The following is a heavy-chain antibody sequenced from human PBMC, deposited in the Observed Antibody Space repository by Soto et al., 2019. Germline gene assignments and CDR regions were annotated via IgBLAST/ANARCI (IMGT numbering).Heavy chain of an antibody. CDR2: IYYSGST. V-gene: IGHV4-61*01. CDR1: CGSVSSGSYY. CDR3: ARVGIVGATTDY. Sequence: PSETLSLTCTVSCGSVSSGSYYWSWIRQPPGKGLEWIGYIYYSGSTNYNPSLKSRVTISVDTSKNQFSLKLSSVTAADTAVYYCARVGIVGATTDYWGQGTLVTVSS. J-gene: IGHJ4*02. D-gene: IGHD1-26*01.